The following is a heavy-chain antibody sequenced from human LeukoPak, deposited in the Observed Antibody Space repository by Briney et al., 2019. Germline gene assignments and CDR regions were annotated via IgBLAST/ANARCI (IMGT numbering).Heavy chain of an antibody. V-gene: IGHV1-69*13. CDR1: GGTFSSYA. Sequence: GASVQVSCKASGGTFSSYAISWVRQAPGQGLEWVGGIIPIFSTANYAQKFQGRVTITADESTSTAYMGLSSLRSEDTAVYYCASPVPNFPTSWKYGMDGWGQGTTVTVSS. J-gene: IGHJ6*02. D-gene: IGHD1-1*01. CDR3: ASPVPNFPTSWKYGMDG. CDR2: IIPIFSTA.